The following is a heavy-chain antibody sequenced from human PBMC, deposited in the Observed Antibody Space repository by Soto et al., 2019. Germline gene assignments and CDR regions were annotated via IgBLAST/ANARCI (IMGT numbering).Heavy chain of an antibody. CDR1: GFTFSSYA. Sequence: PGGSLRLSCAASGFTFSSYAMHWVRQAPGKGLEWVAVISYDGSNKYYADSVKGRFTISRDNSKNTLYLQMNSLRAEDTAVYYCAREPFHSGSYRGYFDYWGQGTLVTGSS. J-gene: IGHJ4*02. CDR2: ISYDGSNK. CDR3: AREPFHSGSYRGYFDY. D-gene: IGHD6-13*01. V-gene: IGHV3-30-3*01.